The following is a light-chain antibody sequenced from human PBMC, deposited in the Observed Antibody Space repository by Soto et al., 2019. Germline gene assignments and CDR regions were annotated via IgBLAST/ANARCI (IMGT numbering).Light chain of an antibody. CDR2: EVT. Sequence: QSDLTQPASVAWSPGQAITIFCTATSIDVGAYNYVSWYQHHPGKAPKLMIYEVTNRPSGVSNRFSGSKSGSTASLTISGLQAEDEADYYCNSYTTNSNRVFGTGTKV. CDR1: SIDVGAYNY. V-gene: IGLV2-14*01. CDR3: NSYTTNSNRV. J-gene: IGLJ1*01.